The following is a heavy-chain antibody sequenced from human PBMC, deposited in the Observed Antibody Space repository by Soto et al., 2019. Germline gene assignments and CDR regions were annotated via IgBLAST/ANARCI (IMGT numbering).Heavy chain of an antibody. CDR1: GGKFGGYC. Sequence: SETLSLSCSVEGGKFGGYCWILIRAPPGKGLEWIGEINHSGSTNYNPSLKSRVTISVDTSKNQFSLKLSSVTAADTAVYYCARKASVYSSSSRSRTNWFDPWGQGTLVTVSS. D-gene: IGHD6-6*01. J-gene: IGHJ5*02. V-gene: IGHV4-34*01. CDR3: ARKASVYSSSSRSRTNWFDP. CDR2: INHSGST.